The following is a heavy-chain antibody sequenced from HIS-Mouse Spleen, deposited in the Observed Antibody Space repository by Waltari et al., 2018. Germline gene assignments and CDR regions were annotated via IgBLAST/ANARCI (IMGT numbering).Heavy chain of an antibody. V-gene: IGHV1-8*01. CDR1: GYTFTSYD. D-gene: IGHD4-4*01. Sequence: QVQLVQSGAEVKKPGASVKVPCKASGYTFTSYDIHCVRQATGQGLEWMGWMNPNSGNTGYAQKFQGRVTMTRNTSISTAYMELSSLRSEDTAVYYCARGHDYSNYFDYWGQGTLVTVSS. J-gene: IGHJ4*02. CDR2: MNPNSGNT. CDR3: ARGHDYSNYFDY.